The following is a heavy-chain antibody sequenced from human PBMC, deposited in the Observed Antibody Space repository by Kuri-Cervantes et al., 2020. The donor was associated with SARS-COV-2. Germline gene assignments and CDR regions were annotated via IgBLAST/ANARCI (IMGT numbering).Heavy chain of an antibody. Sequence: ASVKVSCKASGYTFTSYGISWVRQAPGQGLEWMGWISAYNGNTNYAQKLQGRVTMTTDTSTSTAYMELRSLRSDDTAAYYCARVGIVVVVAAIPYWFDPRGQGTLVTVSS. CDR1: GYTFTSYG. CDR3: ARVGIVVVVAAIPYWFDP. D-gene: IGHD2-15*01. J-gene: IGHJ5*02. V-gene: IGHV1-18*01. CDR2: ISAYNGNT.